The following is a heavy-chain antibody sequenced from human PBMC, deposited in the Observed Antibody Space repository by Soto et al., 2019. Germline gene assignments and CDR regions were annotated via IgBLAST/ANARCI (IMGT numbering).Heavy chain of an antibody. D-gene: IGHD6-13*01. CDR2: IYPGDSDT. CDR1: GYSFTSYW. CDR3: DSPTAAGKAYYGVAV. Sequence: GESLKISWKGSGYSFTSYWIGWVRQMPGKDLEWMGIIYPGDSDTRYSPSFQGQVTISADKSISTAYLQWSSLKASGTAIYYCDSPTAAGKAYYGVAVWGQGTTVSVCS. J-gene: IGHJ6*01. V-gene: IGHV5-51*01.